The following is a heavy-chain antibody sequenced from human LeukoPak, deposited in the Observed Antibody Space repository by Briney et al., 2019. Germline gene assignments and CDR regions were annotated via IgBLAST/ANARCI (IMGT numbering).Heavy chain of an antibody. CDR1: GLTVSSYW. Sequence: SGGSLRLAWAAAGLTVSSYWIHWVRQAPGRWLVCVSLVNMVVSSTSYADSVKGRFTISRDNAKNTLYLQMNSLRAEDSAVYSCVTSYCSGGSCYSASGYWGQGTLVTVSS. CDR2: VNMVVSST. D-gene: IGHD2-15*01. CDR3: VTSYCSGGSCYSASGY. V-gene: IGHV3-74*01. J-gene: IGHJ4*02.